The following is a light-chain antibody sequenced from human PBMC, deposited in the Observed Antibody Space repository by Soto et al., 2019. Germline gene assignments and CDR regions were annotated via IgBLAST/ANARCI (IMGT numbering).Light chain of an antibody. CDR2: ATS. CDR1: QGISGW. CDR3: LQSNNFPPLT. V-gene: IGKV1-12*01. Sequence: MQMTQSPSSVSASVGDRVTITCRASQGISGWLAWYQQKPGKAPKLLIYATSTLQSGVPPRFSGSASGTDFTLTISSLQPEDVATYYCLQSNNFPPLTFGGGTKVEIK. J-gene: IGKJ4*01.